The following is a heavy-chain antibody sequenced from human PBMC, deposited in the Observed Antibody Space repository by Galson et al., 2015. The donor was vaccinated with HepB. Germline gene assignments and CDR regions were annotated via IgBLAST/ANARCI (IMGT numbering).Heavy chain of an antibody. J-gene: IGHJ6*02. CDR3: AADLQGSSSYYYYYGMDV. Sequence: SLRLSCAASGFTFSSYAMSWVRQAPGKGLEWVSAISGSGGSTYYADSVKGRFTISRDNSKNTLYLQMNSLRAEDTAVYYCAADLQGSSSYYYYYGMDVWGQGTTVTVSS. V-gene: IGHV3-23*01. CDR2: ISGSGGST. D-gene: IGHD6-6*01. CDR1: GFTFSSYA.